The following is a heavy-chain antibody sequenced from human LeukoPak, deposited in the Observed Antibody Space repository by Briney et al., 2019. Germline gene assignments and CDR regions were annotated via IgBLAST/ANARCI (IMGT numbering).Heavy chain of an antibody. CDR3: AKDGESMVRGVDLDY. Sequence: GGSLRLSCAASGFTFSSYSMNWVRQAPGKGLEWVSYISSSSTIYYADSVKGRFTISRDNAKNSLYLQMNSLRAEDTAVYYCAKDGESMVRGVDLDYWGQGTLVTVSS. CDR2: ISSSSTI. D-gene: IGHD3-10*01. J-gene: IGHJ4*02. V-gene: IGHV3-48*01. CDR1: GFTFSSYS.